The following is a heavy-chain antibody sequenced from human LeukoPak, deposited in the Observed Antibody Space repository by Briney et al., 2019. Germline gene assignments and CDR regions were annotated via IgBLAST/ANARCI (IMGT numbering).Heavy chain of an antibody. V-gene: IGHV3-48*03. Sequence: PGGSLRLSCAASGFTFSSYPMNWVRQAPGKGLEWVSYISSSGSTIYYADSVKGRFTISRDNAKNSLYLQMNSLRAEDTAVYYCAREEYSSSWYYYFDYWGQGTLVTVSS. CDR3: AREEYSSSWYYYFDY. D-gene: IGHD6-13*01. CDR1: GFTFSSYP. CDR2: ISSSGSTI. J-gene: IGHJ4*02.